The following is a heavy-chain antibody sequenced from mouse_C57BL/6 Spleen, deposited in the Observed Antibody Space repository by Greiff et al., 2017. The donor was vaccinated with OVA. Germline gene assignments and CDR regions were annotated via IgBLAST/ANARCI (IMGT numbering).Heavy chain of an antibody. J-gene: IGHJ2*01. CDR3: TREAYYYGSRAYFDY. V-gene: IGHV5-9-1*02. CDR2: ISSGGDYI. D-gene: IGHD1-1*01. Sequence: EVQGVESGEGLVKPGGSLTLSCAASGFTFSSYAMSWVRQTPEKRLEWVAYISSGGDYIYYADTVKGRFTISRDNARNTLYLQMSSLKSEDTAMYYCTREAYYYGSRAYFDYWGQGTTLTVSS. CDR1: GFTFSSYA.